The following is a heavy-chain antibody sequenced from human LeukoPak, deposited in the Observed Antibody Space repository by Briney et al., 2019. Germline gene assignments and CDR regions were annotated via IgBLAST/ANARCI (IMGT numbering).Heavy chain of an antibody. CDR1: GGTFSSYA. J-gene: IGHJ4*02. Sequence: GSSVKVSCKASGGTFSSYAISWVRQAPGQGLEWMGRIIPIFGTANYAQKFQGRVTITTDESTGTANMELSSLRSEDTAVYYCARDPFMVRGVITTAYFDYWGQGTLVTVSS. D-gene: IGHD3-10*01. CDR3: ARDPFMVRGVITTAYFDY. CDR2: IIPIFGTA. V-gene: IGHV1-69*05.